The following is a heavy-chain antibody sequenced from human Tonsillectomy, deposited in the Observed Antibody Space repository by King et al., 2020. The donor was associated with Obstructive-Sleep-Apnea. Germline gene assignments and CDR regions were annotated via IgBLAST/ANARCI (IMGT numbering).Heavy chain of an antibody. J-gene: IGHJ1*01. CDR2: ISYDGSNK. D-gene: IGHD2-2*01. CDR3: AKARVGYCSTTSCYAAEYFQH. Sequence: VQLVESGGGVVQPGGSLRLSCAASGFTFSSYGMHWVRQAPGKGLEWVAIISYDGSNKYYADSVKGRFTISRDNSKNTLYLQMNSLGAEDTAVYYCAKARVGYCSTTSCYAAEYFQHWGQGTLVTISS. CDR1: GFTFSSYG. V-gene: IGHV3-30*18.